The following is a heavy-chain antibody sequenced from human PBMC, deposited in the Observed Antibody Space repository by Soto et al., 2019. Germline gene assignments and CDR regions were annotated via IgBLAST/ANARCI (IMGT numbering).Heavy chain of an antibody. CDR3: ALGSWSGETCDI. CDR1: GGTFNVYT. Sequence: QVQLVQSGAEVKKPGSSVKVSCKASGGTFNVYTIIWVRQAPGQGLEWMGRIIPMLAITNYAQSFQGRVTLTADTSKTKAYMELSSVTSEDTAVYYCALGSWSGETCDIWGQGTLVTVSS. CDR2: IIPMLAIT. V-gene: IGHV1-69*02. D-gene: IGHD6-13*01. J-gene: IGHJ3*02.